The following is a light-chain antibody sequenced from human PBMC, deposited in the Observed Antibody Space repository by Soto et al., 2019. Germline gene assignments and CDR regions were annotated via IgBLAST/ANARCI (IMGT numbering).Light chain of an antibody. CDR3: QQRSNWPLT. CDR2: DAS. Sequence: IVLTQSPATLSLSPGERATLSCRASQSVSSYLAWYQQKPGQAPRLLIYDASNRATGGPARFSGSGSGTDFTLTISSLDPEDFAGYYCQQRSNWPLTFGGGTKVEIK. V-gene: IGKV3-11*01. J-gene: IGKJ4*01. CDR1: QSVSSY.